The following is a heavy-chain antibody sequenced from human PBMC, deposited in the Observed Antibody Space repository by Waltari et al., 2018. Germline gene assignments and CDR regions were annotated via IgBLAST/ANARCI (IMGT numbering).Heavy chain of an antibody. CDR2: IYHGGCT. J-gene: IGHJ4*02. Sequence: QVQLQESGPGLVKPSETLSLTCAVSGYSISSGYYWGWIRQPPGKGLEWIGSIYHGGCTYYNPARKSRVTISVDTSKTQFSLKLSSVTAADTAVYYCARVGYSSHLGEFPNLFDYWGQGTLVTVSS. CDR1: GYSISSGYY. CDR3: ARVGYSSHLGEFPNLFDY. D-gene: IGHD6-19*01. V-gene: IGHV4-38-2*01.